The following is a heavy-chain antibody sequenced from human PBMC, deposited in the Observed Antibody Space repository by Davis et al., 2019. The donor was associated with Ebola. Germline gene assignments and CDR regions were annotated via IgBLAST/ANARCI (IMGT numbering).Heavy chain of an antibody. D-gene: IGHD4-23*01. CDR2: ITGYGGTT. Sequence: GESLKISCEASGFTLSGFALSWVRQAPGKGLEWVSGITGYGGTTYYADSVKGRFTISRDNSKNTLYLKMDTVRAEDTAVYYCVRTKVVTPGDAFDVWGQGTMVTVSS. V-gene: IGHV3-23*01. J-gene: IGHJ3*01. CDR1: GFTLSGFA. CDR3: VRTKVVTPGDAFDV.